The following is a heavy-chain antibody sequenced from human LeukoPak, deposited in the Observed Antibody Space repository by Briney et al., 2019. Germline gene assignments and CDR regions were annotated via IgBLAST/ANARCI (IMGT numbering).Heavy chain of an antibody. CDR3: ARRGREGSTLDY. Sequence: GGSLRLSCAASGFIFSSFAMHWVRQAPGKGLEWVALISYGGNNKYYADSVKGRFTISSDNSKNTLSLQMNSLRAEDTAVYYCARRGREGSTLDYWGQGALVTVSS. J-gene: IGHJ4*02. D-gene: IGHD1-26*01. CDR1: GFIFSSFA. CDR2: ISYGGNNK. V-gene: IGHV3-30*04.